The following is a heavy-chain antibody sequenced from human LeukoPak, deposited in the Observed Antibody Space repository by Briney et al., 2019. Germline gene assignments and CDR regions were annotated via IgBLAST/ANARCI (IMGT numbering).Heavy chain of an antibody. CDR3: ARDYYYDSSGYVDY. V-gene: IGHV1-18*01. CDR2: ISAYNGNT. D-gene: IGHD3-22*01. CDR1: GYTFTSYG. Sequence: ASVKVSCKASGYTFTSYGISWVRQAPGQGLEWMGWISAYNGNTNYAQKLQGRVTMTTDTSTSTAYMELRSLRSDDTAVYYRARDYYYDSSGYVDYWGQGTLVTVSS. J-gene: IGHJ4*02.